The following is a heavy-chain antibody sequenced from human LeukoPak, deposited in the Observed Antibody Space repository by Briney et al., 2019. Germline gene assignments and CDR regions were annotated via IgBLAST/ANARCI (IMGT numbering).Heavy chain of an antibody. D-gene: IGHD4-11*01. CDR1: GFTVRDNY. Sequence: GGSLRLSCAASGFTVRDNYMSWVRQAPGKGLEWVSLIYSGGNTFYPDSVRGRFTISRDDYKNTLSLQMNSLRAEDTAVYYCARAVTTGYFDLWGRGTLVTVSS. V-gene: IGHV3-66*01. CDR2: IYSGGNT. J-gene: IGHJ2*01. CDR3: ARAVTTGYFDL.